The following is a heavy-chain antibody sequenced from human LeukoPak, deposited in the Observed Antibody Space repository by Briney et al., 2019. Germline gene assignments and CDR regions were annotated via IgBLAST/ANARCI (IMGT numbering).Heavy chain of an antibody. J-gene: IGHJ4*02. D-gene: IGHD3-10*01. CDR1: GFTFSSYT. CDR3: ARDRSPGNFDY. V-gene: IGHV3-21*01. CDR2: ISSSSTYI. Sequence: GGSLRLSCAASGFTFSSYTMNWVRQAPGKGLEWVSSISSSSTYINYADSVKGRFTISRDNAKNSLYLQMNSLRAEDTAVYYCARDRSPGNFDYWGQGTLVTVSS.